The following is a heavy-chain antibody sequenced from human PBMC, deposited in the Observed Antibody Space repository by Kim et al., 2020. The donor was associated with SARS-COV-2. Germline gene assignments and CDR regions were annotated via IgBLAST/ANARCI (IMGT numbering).Heavy chain of an antibody. Sequence: ASVKVSCKASGYTFTSYGISWVRQAPGQGLEWMGWISAYNGNTNYAQKLQGRVTMTTDTSTSTAYMELRSLRSDDTAVYYCARDREVRGVIITYYYYGMDVWGQGTTVTVSS. CDR1: GYTFTSYG. CDR2: ISAYNGNT. CDR3: ARDREVRGVIITYYYYGMDV. J-gene: IGHJ6*02. V-gene: IGHV1-18*01. D-gene: IGHD3-10*01.